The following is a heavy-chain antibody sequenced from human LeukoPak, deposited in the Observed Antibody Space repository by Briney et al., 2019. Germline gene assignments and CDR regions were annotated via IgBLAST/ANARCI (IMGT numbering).Heavy chain of an antibody. Sequence: PGGSLRLSRAASGFTVSSNYMSWVRQAPGKGLEWGSVIYSGGSTYYADSVKGRFTISRDNAKNSLYLQMNSLRDEDTAVYYCARGDSSGPDYYYYMDVWGKGTTVTISS. J-gene: IGHJ6*03. CDR1: GFTVSSNY. D-gene: IGHD6-19*01. CDR3: ARGDSSGPDYYYYMDV. CDR2: IYSGGST. V-gene: IGHV3-53*01.